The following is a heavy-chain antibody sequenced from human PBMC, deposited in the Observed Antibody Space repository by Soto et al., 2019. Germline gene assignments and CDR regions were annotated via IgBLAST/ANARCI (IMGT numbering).Heavy chain of an antibody. J-gene: IGHJ4*02. V-gene: IGHV3-23*01. CDR2: ISGSGGST. CDR1: GFTFSSYA. D-gene: IGHD6-19*01. Sequence: EVQLLESGGGLVQPGGSLRLSCAASGFTFSSYAMSWVRQAPGKGLEWVSAISGSGGSTYYADSVKGRFTISRDNSKNTLYLQMNSLRAEDTAVYYCAKVGTGYSSGWYKEFDYWGQGTLVTVSS. CDR3: AKVGTGYSSGWYKEFDY.